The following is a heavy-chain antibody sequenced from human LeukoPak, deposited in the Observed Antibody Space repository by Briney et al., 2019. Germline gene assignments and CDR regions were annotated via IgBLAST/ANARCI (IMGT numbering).Heavy chain of an antibody. V-gene: IGHV3-53*01. D-gene: IGHD3-3*01. CDR2: TYTGGNS. Sequence: GGSLRLSCAASGFTISSIHMVWVRQAPGKGLEWVSVTYTGGNSYYADSVKGRFTISRDNSKNTLYLQMNSLRAEDTAVYYCAKEVGGYDFWSGYYSRYFDYWGQGTLVTVSS. CDR3: AKEVGGYDFWSGYYSRYFDY. CDR1: GFTISSIH. J-gene: IGHJ4*02.